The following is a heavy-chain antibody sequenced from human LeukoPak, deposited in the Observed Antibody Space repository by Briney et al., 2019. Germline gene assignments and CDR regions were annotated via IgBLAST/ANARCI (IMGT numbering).Heavy chain of an antibody. CDR1: GGSISSSSYY. Sequence: SETLSLTCTVSGGSISSSSYYWGWIRQPPGKGLEWIGSIYYSGSTYYNPSLKSRVTISVDTSKNQFSLKLSSVTAADTAVYYCARDRVATTYYYYYMDVWGKGTTVTVSS. D-gene: IGHD5-12*01. CDR2: IYYSGST. J-gene: IGHJ6*03. V-gene: IGHV4-39*07. CDR3: ARDRVATTYYYYYMDV.